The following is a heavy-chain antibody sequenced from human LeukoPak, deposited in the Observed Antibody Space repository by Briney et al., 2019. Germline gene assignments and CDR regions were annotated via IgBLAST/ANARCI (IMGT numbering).Heavy chain of an antibody. CDR2: IYPGDSAT. CDR1: GYSFSHYW. D-gene: IGHD1-1*01. J-gene: IGHJ4*02. CDR3: AIQNWRVDY. Sequence: PGESLKISCQGSGYSFSHYWIAWVRQMPGKGLERMGIIYPGDSATKYSPSFQGHVTVSADKSISTAYLQWSSLKASDTAMYYCAIQNWRVDYWGQGTLVTVSS. V-gene: IGHV5-51*01.